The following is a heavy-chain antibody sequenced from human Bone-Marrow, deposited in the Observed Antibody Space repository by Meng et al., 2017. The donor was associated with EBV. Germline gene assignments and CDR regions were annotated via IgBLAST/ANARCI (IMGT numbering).Heavy chain of an antibody. Sequence: AQLVLSGAEVKKSGASVKVSCTVSGSTFGYYTISWVRQDRLQGPEWMGGIIPSYGTTSYAQKFQGRVTISADESTTTAYMELRSLTLDDTAVYYCARESPDRSTDPWGQGTLVTVSS. CDR1: GSTFGYYT. J-gene: IGHJ5*02. V-gene: IGHV1-69*01. CDR3: ARESPDRSTDP. CDR2: IIPSYGTT.